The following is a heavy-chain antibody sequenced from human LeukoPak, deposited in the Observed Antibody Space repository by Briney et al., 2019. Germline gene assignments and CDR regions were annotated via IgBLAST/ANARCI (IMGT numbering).Heavy chain of an antibody. J-gene: IGHJ4*02. CDR3: ARRVGRIGTTDFDY. CDR1: GYSLTRYW. V-gene: IGHV5-51*01. Sequence: GESLKISCKGSGYSLTRYWIGWVRQMPGKGLEWMGIIYPGESDTRYSPSFQGQVTISADKSISTAYLQWSSLKASDTAMYYCARRVGRIGTTDFDYWGQGTLVTVSS. CDR2: IYPGESDT. D-gene: IGHD1-14*01.